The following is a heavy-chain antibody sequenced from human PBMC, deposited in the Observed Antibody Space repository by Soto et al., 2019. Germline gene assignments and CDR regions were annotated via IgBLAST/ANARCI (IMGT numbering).Heavy chain of an antibody. CDR1: GYTFTAYY. CDR3: ARGDFDRSGNYNAGWFAP. D-gene: IGHD3-22*01. V-gene: IGHV1-2*02. Sequence: QVQLVQSGAEVKKPGASVKVSCKASGYTFTAYYMHWLRQAPGQGLEWMGWINPNSGGTNYAQRFQGRVTVTNDTAISTTYMELISLGSDDTAVYYCARGDFDRSGNYNAGWFAPWGQGTLVTVSS. CDR2: INPNSGGT. J-gene: IGHJ5*02.